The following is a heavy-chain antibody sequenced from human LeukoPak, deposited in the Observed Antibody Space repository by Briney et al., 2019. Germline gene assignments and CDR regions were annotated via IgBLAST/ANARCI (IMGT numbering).Heavy chain of an antibody. CDR2: ISTDGSYK. CDR1: GFTFSSFP. J-gene: IGHJ2*01. V-gene: IGHV3-30*04. Sequence: PGKSLRLSCAVSGFTFSSFPFHWVRQAPGKGREWVAAISTDGSYKYHGDSVKGRFTISRDNPMNTLYLQMNGLRPDDTAVYYCARSLIPGRWYFDLWGRGTLVTVSS. D-gene: IGHD3-16*01. CDR3: ARSLIPGRWYFDL.